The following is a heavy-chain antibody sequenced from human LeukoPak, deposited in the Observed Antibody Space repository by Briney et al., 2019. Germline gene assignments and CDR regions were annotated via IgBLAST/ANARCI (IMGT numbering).Heavy chain of an antibody. D-gene: IGHD6-6*01. J-gene: IGHJ4*02. CDR2: ISYDGSNK. Sequence: SGGSLRLSCAASGFTFSSYGMHWVRQAPGKGLEWVAVISYDGSNKYYADSVKGRFTISRDNSKNTLYLQMNSLRAEGTAVYYCAKSGDSSSSGVNFDYWGQGTLVTVSS. V-gene: IGHV3-30*18. CDR1: GFTFSSYG. CDR3: AKSGDSSSSGVNFDY.